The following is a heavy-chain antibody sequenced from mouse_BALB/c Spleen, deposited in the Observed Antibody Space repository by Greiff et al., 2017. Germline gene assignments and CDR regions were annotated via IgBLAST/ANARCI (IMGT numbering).Heavy chain of an antibody. CDR1: GFSLSTSGMG. J-gene: IGHJ4*01. V-gene: IGHV8-12*01. D-gene: IGHD2-2*01. CDR3: ARAGYYNAMDY. Sequence: QVTLKECGPGILQPSQTLSLTCSFSGFSLSTSGMGVSWIRQPSGKGLEWLAHIYWDDDKRYNPSLKSRLTISKDTSSNQVFLKITSVDTADTATYYCARAGYYNAMDYWGQGTSVTVSS. CDR2: IYWDDDK.